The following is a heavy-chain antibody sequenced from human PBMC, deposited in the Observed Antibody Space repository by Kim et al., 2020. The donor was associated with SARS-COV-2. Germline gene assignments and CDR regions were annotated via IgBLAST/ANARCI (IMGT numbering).Heavy chain of an antibody. V-gene: IGHV4-39*01. CDR3: ARIGYGSGRNGNWFDP. CDR1: GGSIISSAHY. J-gene: IGHJ5*02. D-gene: IGHD3-10*01. CDR2: IFNTGST. Sequence: SETLSLTCTVSGGSIISSAHYWGWIRQPPGKGLEWIGSIFNTGSTYYNPSLKSRVTISVDTSQNQFSLNLRSMTAADTAVYYCARIGYGSGRNGNWFDPWGQGTLVTVSS.